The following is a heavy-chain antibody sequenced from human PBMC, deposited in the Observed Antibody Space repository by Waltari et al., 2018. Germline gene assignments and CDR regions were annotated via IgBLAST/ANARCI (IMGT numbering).Heavy chain of an antibody. J-gene: IGHJ6*03. V-gene: IGHV1-2*06. CDR1: GYTVTGRY. CDR2: IKPNSGVT. CDR3: AREATHSYYYFLDV. Sequence: QVQLVQSGAEVKQPGVSVKVSCEASGYTVTGRYLHWVRQAPGQGLEWMGRIKPNSGVTDYAQKFQDRVTMTRDTSSSTAYMELSGLRSDDTAVYYCAREATHSYYYFLDVWGKGTTVTVSS.